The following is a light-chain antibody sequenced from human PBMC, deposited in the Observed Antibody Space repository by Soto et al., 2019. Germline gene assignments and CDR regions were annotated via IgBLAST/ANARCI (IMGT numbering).Light chain of an antibody. V-gene: IGKV3-11*01. Sequence: EIVLTQSPATLSLSPGERATLSCRASQSVSNYLAWYQQKPGQAPRLLIYDASNRATGIPARFSGSGSGTDFTLTISSLEPEDLAVYYCHLRSNWPTFGAGTKVEIK. CDR3: HLRSNWPT. CDR2: DAS. J-gene: IGKJ4*01. CDR1: QSVSNY.